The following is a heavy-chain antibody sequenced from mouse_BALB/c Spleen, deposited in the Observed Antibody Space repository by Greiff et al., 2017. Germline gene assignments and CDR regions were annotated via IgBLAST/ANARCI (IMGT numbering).Heavy chain of an antibody. V-gene: IGHV1-7*01. CDR2: INPSTGYT. CDR3: ARSTMIAHFDY. J-gene: IGHJ2*01. Sequence: QVQLQQSGAELAKPGASVKMSCKASGYTFTSYWMHWVKQRPGQGLEWIGYINPSTGYTEYNQKFKDKATLTADKSSSTAYMQLSSLTSEDSAVYYCARSTMIAHFDYWGQGTTLTVSS. CDR1: GYTFTSYW. D-gene: IGHD2-4*01.